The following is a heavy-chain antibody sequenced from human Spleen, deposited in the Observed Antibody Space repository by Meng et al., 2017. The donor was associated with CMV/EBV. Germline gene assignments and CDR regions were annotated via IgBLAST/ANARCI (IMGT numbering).Heavy chain of an antibody. Sequence: ASVKVSCKASGYTFTGYYMHWVRQAPGQGLEWMGIMNPNDADTTYAQKFQGRVTMTSDTSTSTVYMELSSLRSEDTAVYYCARDIGGYSYGLVYWGQGTLVTVSS. CDR2: MNPNDADT. J-gene: IGHJ4*02. V-gene: IGHV1-46*01. CDR1: GYTFTGYY. D-gene: IGHD5-18*01. CDR3: ARDIGGYSYGLVY.